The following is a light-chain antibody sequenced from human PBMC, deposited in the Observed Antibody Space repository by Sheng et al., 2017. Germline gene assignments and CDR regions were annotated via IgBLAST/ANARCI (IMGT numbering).Light chain of an antibody. V-gene: IGKV1-12*01. CDR3: QQANSLPPT. J-gene: IGKJ3*01. CDR2: AAS. CDR1: QDINSW. Sequence: DIQMTQSPSSVSASVGDRVTITCRASQDINSWLAWYQQKPGKAPKLLIFAASSLQSGVPSRFSGRGSGTDFTLTISSLQPEDFATYYCQQANSLPPTFGPRDQSGYQT.